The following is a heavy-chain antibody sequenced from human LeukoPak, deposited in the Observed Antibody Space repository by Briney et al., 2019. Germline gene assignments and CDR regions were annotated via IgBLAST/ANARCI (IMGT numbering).Heavy chain of an antibody. CDR2: IYWDDDK. D-gene: IGHD6-13*01. Sequence: SGPTLVNPTQTLTLTCTFSGFSLSTSGVGVGWIRQPPGKALEWLALIYWDDDKRYSPSLKSRLTITKDTSKNQVVLTMTNMAPVDTATYYCARHSSSWYGNFFDYWGQGTLVTVSS. CDR3: ARHSSSWYGNFFDY. J-gene: IGHJ4*02. CDR1: GFSLSTSGVG. V-gene: IGHV2-5*02.